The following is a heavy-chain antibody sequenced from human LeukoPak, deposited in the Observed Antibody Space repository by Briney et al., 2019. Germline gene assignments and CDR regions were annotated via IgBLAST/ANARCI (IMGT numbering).Heavy chain of an antibody. J-gene: IGHJ4*02. D-gene: IGHD1-26*01. CDR3: AANDRYSGSSDY. V-gene: IGHV1-2*02. CDR1: GYTFTDYY. CDR2: INPNSGGT. Sequence: ASVSVSCKPSGYTFTDYYMHWVRQAPGQGVEWMGWINPNSGGTNYAQKFQGRVTMPRDTSISTAYMELSRLRSDDTAVYYCAANDRYSGSSDYWGQGTLVTVSS.